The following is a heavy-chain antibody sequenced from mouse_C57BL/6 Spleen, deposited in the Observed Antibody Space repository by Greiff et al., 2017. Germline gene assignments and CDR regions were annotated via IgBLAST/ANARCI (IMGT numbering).Heavy chain of an antibody. D-gene: IGHD1-1*01. Sequence: VQLQQPGAELVKPGASVKLSCKASGYTFTSSWLHWVKPRPGQGLEWIGMIHPNSGSTNYNEKFKSKATLTVDKSASTAYMQLSSLTSEDSAVYYCAREGATLLLRYQGNFDYWGQGTTLTVSS. J-gene: IGHJ2*01. V-gene: IGHV1-64*01. CDR1: GYTFTSSW. CDR2: IHPNSGST. CDR3: AREGATLLLRYQGNFDY.